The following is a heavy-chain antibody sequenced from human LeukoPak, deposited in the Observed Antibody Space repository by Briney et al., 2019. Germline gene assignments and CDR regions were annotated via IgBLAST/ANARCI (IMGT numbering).Heavy chain of an antibody. CDR3: ARGVVPAAYYMDV. CDR2: ISSSSSYI. J-gene: IGHJ6*03. Sequence: GGSRRLSCAASGFTFSSYSMNWVRQAPGKGLEWVSSISSSSSYIYYADSVKGRFTISRDNAKNSLYLQMNSLRAEDTAVYYCARGVVPAAYYMDVWGKGTTVTVSS. D-gene: IGHD2-2*01. V-gene: IGHV3-21*01. CDR1: GFTFSSYS.